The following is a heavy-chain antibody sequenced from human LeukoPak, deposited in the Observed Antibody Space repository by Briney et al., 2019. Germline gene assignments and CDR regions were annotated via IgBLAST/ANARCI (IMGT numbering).Heavy chain of an antibody. Sequence: EASVKVSCKASGGTFSSYAISWVRQAPGQGLEWMGWINPNSGGTNYAQKFQGRVTMTRDTSISTAYMELSRLRSDDTAVYYCARDLGPYGDYVGFHLDYWGQGTLVTVSS. CDR1: GGTFSSYA. CDR2: INPNSGGT. CDR3: ARDLGPYGDYVGFHLDY. D-gene: IGHD4-17*01. J-gene: IGHJ4*02. V-gene: IGHV1-2*02.